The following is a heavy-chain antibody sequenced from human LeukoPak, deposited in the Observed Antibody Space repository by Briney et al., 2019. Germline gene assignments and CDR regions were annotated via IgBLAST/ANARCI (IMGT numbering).Heavy chain of an antibody. J-gene: IGHJ4*02. D-gene: IGHD5-24*01. CDR3: ARDPDGYNLGGFDY. CDR1: GGSISSYY. V-gene: IGHV4-59*01. CDR2: IYYSGST. Sequence: PSETLSLTCTVSGGSISSYYWSWIRQPPGKGLEWIGYIYYSGSTNYNPSLKSRVTISVDTSKNQFSLKLSSVTAADTAVYYCARDPDGYNLGGFDYWGQGTLVTVSS.